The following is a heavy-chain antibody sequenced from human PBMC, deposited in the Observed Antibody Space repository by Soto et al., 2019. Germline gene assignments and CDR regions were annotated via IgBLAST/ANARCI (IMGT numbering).Heavy chain of an antibody. CDR3: ARVGGVAARTFDY. V-gene: IGHV4-59*01. CDR1: GGSIIRFY. J-gene: IGHJ4*02. D-gene: IGHD2-15*01. Sequence: SETLWLTCTVSGGSIIRFYWSWVRQPPGKGLEWIGYLYYSGNTNYNPSLTSRVTISVDASKNQVSLRLTSVTAADTAVYYCARVGGVAARTFDYWGQGTVVTVSS. CDR2: LYYSGNT.